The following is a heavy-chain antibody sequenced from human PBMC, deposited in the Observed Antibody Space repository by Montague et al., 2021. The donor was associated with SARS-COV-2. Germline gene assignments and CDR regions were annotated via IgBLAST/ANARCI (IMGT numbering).Heavy chain of an antibody. V-gene: IGHV4-34*01. Sequence: SETLSLTCAVYGGSFSGYYWSWIRQPPGKGLEWIGEINHSGSTNYNPSLKSRVTISVDTSKNQFSLKLSSVTAADTAVYYCARVRYYGSGTSLGMDVWGQGTKVTGSS. D-gene: IGHD3-10*01. J-gene: IGHJ6*02. CDR1: GGSFSGYY. CDR3: ARVRYYGSGTSLGMDV. CDR2: INHSGST.